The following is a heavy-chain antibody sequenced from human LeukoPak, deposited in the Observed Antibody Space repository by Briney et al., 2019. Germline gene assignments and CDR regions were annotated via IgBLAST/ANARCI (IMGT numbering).Heavy chain of an antibody. CDR1: GGSISSSSNY. CDR2: TYYNRNT. D-gene: IGHD6-19*01. V-gene: IGHV4-39*01. Sequence: SETLSLTCTVSGGSISSSSNYWGWIRQPPGKGLEWIGSTYYNRNTYYNPSLKSRVTISVDTSKNQFSLKLSSVTAADTAVYYCAARLSQWLVSYYFHYWGQGTLVTVSS. CDR3: AARLSQWLVSYYFHY. J-gene: IGHJ4*02.